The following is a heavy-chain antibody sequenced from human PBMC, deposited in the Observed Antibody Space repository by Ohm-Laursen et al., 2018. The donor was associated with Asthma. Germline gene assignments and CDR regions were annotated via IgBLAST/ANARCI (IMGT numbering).Heavy chain of an antibody. Sequence: SLRLSCAASGFTFEKYAMHWVRQPPGKGLEWVSGFSLDSDRIDYADSVKGRFTISRDNAKNSLYLQMNSLRAEDTALYYCARDTRLTPFDYWGQGTLVTVSS. CDR1: GFTFEKYA. D-gene: IGHD2-21*02. V-gene: IGHV3-9*01. J-gene: IGHJ4*02. CDR3: ARDTRLTPFDY. CDR2: FSLDSDRI.